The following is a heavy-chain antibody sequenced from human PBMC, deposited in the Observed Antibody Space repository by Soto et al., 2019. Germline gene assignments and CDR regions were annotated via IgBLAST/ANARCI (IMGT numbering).Heavy chain of an antibody. CDR2: IYWDGDT. V-gene: IGHV2-5*02. J-gene: IGHJ4*02. CDR3: ARINVEVVGGSTNTFGY. Sequence: QISLKESGPTLVKPTQTLTLTCTFSGFSLNTGGVGVGWLRQPPGKALEWLALIYWDGDTRYRPSLQGRLTVTADTAYNQVVLSMSSVGAEDTATYFCARINVEVVGGSTNTFGYWGQGALVTVSS. CDR1: GFSLNTGGVG. D-gene: IGHD2-15*01.